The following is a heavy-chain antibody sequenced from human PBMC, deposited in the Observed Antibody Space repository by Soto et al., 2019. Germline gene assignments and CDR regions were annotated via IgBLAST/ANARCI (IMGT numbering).Heavy chain of an antibody. CDR2: IIPIFGTA. CDR3: ASPKGRGYSYGSLDYYYYYGMDV. J-gene: IGHJ6*02. CDR1: SYA. Sequence: SYAISWVRQAPGQGLEWMGGIIPIFGTANYAQKFQGRVTITADESTSTAYMELSSLRSEDTAVYYCASPKGRGYSYGSLDYYYYYGMDVWGQGTTVTVSS. V-gene: IGHV1-69*01. D-gene: IGHD5-18*01.